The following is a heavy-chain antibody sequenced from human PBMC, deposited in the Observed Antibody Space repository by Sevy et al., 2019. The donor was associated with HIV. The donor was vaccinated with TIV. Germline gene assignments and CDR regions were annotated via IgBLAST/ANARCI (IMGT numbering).Heavy chain of an antibody. J-gene: IGHJ6*02. Sequence: GGSLRLSCAASGFTFSSYDMHWVRQATGKGLEWVSAIGTAGDTYYPGSVKGRFTISRANAKNSLYLQMNSLRAGDTAVYYCARVGRKGGMDVWGQGTTVTVSS. CDR2: IGTAGDT. D-gene: IGHD1-26*01. CDR1: GFTFSSYD. V-gene: IGHV3-13*01. CDR3: ARVGRKGGMDV.